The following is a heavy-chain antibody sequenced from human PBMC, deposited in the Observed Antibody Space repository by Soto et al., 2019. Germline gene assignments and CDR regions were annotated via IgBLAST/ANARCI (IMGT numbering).Heavy chain of an antibody. Sequence: QVQLVQSGAEVKKPGASVKVSCKASGYTFTSYGISWVRQAPGQGLEWMGWISAYNGNTNYAQKLQGRVTMTTDASTRTSYLERKSLGSATTSVYDCAGDLHLVEANTEYRVHGTLCIVSP. J-gene: IGHJ4*01. CDR1: GYTFTSYG. CDR2: ISAYNGNT. D-gene: IGHD2-8*02. CDR3: AGDLHLVEANTEY. V-gene: IGHV1-18*01.